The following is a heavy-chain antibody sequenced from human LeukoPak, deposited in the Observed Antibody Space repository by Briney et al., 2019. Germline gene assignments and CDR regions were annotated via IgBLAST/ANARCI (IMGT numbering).Heavy chain of an antibody. Sequence: PSETLSLTCAVYGGSFSGCYWSWIRQPPGKGLEWIGEINHSGSTNYNPSLKSRVTISVDTSKNQFSLKLSSVTAADTAVYYCARGGIVATTLFDYWGQGTLVTVSS. CDR1: GGSFSGCY. V-gene: IGHV4-34*01. D-gene: IGHD5-12*01. CDR3: ARGGIVATTLFDY. J-gene: IGHJ4*02. CDR2: INHSGST.